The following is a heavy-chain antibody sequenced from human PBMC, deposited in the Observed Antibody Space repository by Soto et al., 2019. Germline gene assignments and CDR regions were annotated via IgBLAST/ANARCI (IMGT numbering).Heavy chain of an antibody. D-gene: IGHD2-2*01. CDR2: IYSGGST. CDR1: GFTVSSNY. V-gene: IGHV3-53*01. Sequence: SLRLSCAASGFTVSSNYMSWVRQAPGKGLEWVSVIYSGGSTYYADSVKGRFTISRDNSKNTLYLQMNSLRAEDTAVYYCARDRTRCSSTSCGRYYYYYGMDVWGQGTTVTVSS. J-gene: IGHJ6*02. CDR3: ARDRTRCSSTSCGRYYYYYGMDV.